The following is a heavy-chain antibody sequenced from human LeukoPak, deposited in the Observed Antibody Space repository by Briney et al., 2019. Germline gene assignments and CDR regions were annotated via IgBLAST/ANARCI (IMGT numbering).Heavy chain of an antibody. D-gene: IGHD7-27*01. CDR2: IKRKTDGGTT. Sequence: KAGGSLRLSCAASGFTFNNAWMNWVRQAPGKGLEWVGRIKRKTDGGTTDHAAPVKGRFTISRDDSKNTLYLQMNSLKTEDTAVYYRTTDLSSWGFDHWGQGTLVTVSS. CDR1: GFTFNNAW. CDR3: TTDLSSWGFDH. J-gene: IGHJ4*02. V-gene: IGHV3-15*01.